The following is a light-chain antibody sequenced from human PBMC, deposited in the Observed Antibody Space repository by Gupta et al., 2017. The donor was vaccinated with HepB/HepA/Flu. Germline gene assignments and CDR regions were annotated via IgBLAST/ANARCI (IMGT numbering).Light chain of an antibody. CDR3: QQEDSTPWP. J-gene: IGKJ1*01. V-gene: IGKV4-1*01. Sequence: DIVMTQSPDPLAVSLGERATINCKSSQSGLYSSNNKNYLAWYQQKPGQPPKLLIYWASTRESGVPDSFSGSGSGTDFTLTISSLQAEDVAVYYCQQEDSTPWPVGQGTKVEIK. CDR2: WAS. CDR1: QSGLYSSNNKNY.